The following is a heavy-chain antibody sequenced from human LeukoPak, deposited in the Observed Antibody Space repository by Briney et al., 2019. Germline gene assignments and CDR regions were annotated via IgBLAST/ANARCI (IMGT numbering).Heavy chain of an antibody. CDR2: ISGSDGTT. CDR3: AKSWLSQDAFDI. V-gene: IGHV3-23*01. CDR1: GFTFSNYA. Sequence: PGGSLRLSCAASGFTFSNYAMSWVRQAPGKGLEWVSGISGSDGTTYYADSVKGRFTISRDNSKNTLYLQMNSLRAEDTAVYYCAKSWLSQDAFDIWSQGTMVTVSS. D-gene: IGHD3-9*01. J-gene: IGHJ3*02.